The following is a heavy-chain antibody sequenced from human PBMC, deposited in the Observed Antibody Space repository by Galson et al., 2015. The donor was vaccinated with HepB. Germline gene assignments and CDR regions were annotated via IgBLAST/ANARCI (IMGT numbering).Heavy chain of an antibody. CDR1: GFTFSSYA. V-gene: IGHV3-30-3*01. J-gene: IGHJ4*02. D-gene: IGHD3-22*01. CDR2: ISYDGSNK. CDR3: ARGPYYYDSSGYYVDFDY. Sequence: SLRLSCAASGFTFSSYAMHWVRQAPGKGLEWVAVISYDGSNKYYADSVKGRFTISRDNSKNTLYLQMNSLRAEDTAVYYCARGPYYYDSSGYYVDFDYWGQGTLVTVSS.